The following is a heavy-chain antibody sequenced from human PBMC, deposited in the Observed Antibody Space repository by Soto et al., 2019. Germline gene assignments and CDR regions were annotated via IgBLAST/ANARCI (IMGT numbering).Heavy chain of an antibody. J-gene: IGHJ4*02. CDR2: INPSGGST. CDR3: ARAESGRYCCYGY. D-gene: IGHD1-26*01. Sequence: GASVKVSCKASGYTFTRHYMYWVRQAPGQGLEWMGIINPSGGSTSYAQNFQGRVTMTRDTSTSTVYMELSSLRCEDTAVYYWARAESGRYCCYGYWGQVTLVTVSS. V-gene: IGHV1-46*01. CDR1: GYTFTRHY.